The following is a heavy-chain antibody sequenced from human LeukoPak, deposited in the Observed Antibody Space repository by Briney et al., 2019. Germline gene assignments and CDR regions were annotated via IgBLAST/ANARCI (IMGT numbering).Heavy chain of an antibody. D-gene: IGHD3-16*01. J-gene: IGHJ4*02. CDR2: IKQDGSEK. V-gene: IGHV3-7*01. CDR3: ARDLGRLWIFDY. CDR1: GFTFSSYW. Sequence: GRSLRLSCAASGFTFSSYWMSWVRQAPGKGLEWVANIKQDGSEKYYVDSVKGRFTISRDNAKNSLYLQMNSLRAEDTAVFHCARDLGRLWIFDYWGQGTLVTVSS.